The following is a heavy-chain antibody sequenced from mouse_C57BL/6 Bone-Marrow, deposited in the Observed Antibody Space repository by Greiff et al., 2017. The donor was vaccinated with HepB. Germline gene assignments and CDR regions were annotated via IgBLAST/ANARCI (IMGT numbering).Heavy chain of an antibody. CDR3: AGGTMAFAY. CDR1: GYTFTSYW. CDR2: IDPSDSYT. Sequence: QVQLQQPGAELVKPGASVKLSCKASGYTFTSYWMQWVKQRPGQGLEWIGEIDPSDSYTNYNQKFKGKATLTVDTSSSTAYMQLSSLTSEDSAVYYCAGGTMAFAYWGQGTLVTVSA. V-gene: IGHV1-50*01. D-gene: IGHD1-1*02. J-gene: IGHJ3*01.